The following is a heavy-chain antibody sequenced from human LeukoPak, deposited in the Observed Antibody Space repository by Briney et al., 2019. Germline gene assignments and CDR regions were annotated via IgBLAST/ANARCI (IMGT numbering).Heavy chain of an antibody. Sequence: SETLSLTCTVSGGSISSGSYYWSWIRQPAGKGLEWIGRIYTSGSTNYNPSLKSRVTISVDTSKNQFSLKLSSVTAADTAVYYCARASITGYFQHWGQGTLVTVSS. J-gene: IGHJ1*01. CDR3: ARASITGYFQH. V-gene: IGHV4-61*02. CDR2: IYTSGST. CDR1: GGSISSGSYY. D-gene: IGHD3-3*01.